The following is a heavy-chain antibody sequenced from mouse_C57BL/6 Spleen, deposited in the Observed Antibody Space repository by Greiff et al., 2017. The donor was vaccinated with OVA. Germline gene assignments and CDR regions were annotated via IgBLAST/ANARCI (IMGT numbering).Heavy chain of an antibody. CDR1: GFTFSDYG. CDR2: ISSGSSNL. CDR3: ARLRSNYDYAMDY. D-gene: IGHD2-5*01. Sequence: EVQLVESGGGLVKPGGSLKLSCAASGFTFSDYGMHWVRQAPEKGLEWVAYISSGSSNLYYADTVKGRFTIYRDNAKNTLFLQMTSLRSEDTAMYYCARLRSNYDYAMDYWGQGTSVTVSS. V-gene: IGHV5-17*01. J-gene: IGHJ4*01.